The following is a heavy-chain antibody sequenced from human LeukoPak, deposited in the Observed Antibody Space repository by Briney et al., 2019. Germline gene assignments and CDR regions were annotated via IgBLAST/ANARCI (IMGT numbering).Heavy chain of an antibody. CDR2: IYYSGST. D-gene: IGHD3-3*01. Sequence: PSETLSFTCTVSGGSISSYYWSWIRQPPGKGLEWIGYIYYSGSTNYNPSLKSRVTISVDTSKNQFSLKLSSVTAADTAVYYCARDNSYYDFWSGYSPEYNWFDPWGQGTLVTVSS. J-gene: IGHJ5*02. CDR3: ARDNSYYDFWSGYSPEYNWFDP. V-gene: IGHV4-59*01. CDR1: GGSISSYY.